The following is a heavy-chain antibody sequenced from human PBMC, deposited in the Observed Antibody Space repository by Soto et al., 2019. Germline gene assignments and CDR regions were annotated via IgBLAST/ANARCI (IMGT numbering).Heavy chain of an antibody. CDR2: ISYDGSNK. J-gene: IGHJ3*02. V-gene: IGHV3-30*03. CDR3: ATAGVVAASADAFDI. CDR1: GFTFSSYG. Sequence: GGSLRLSCAASGFTFSSYGMHWVRQAPGKGLEWVAVISYDGSNKYYADSVKGRFTISRDNSKNTLYLQMNSLRAEDTAVYYCATAGVVAASADAFDIWGQGTMVTVSS. D-gene: IGHD2-15*01.